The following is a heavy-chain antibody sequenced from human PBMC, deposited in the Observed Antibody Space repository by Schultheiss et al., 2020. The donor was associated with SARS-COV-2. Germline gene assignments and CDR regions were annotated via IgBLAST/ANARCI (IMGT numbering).Heavy chain of an antibody. CDR2: ISSSSSTI. D-gene: IGHD4-11*01. Sequence: GGSLRLSCAASGFTFSSYSMNWVRQAPGKGLEWVSYISSSSSTIYYADSVKGRFTISRDNAKNSLYLQMNSLRAEDTAVYYCARLEPETIRYSNYTDYWGQGTLVTVSS. V-gene: IGHV3-48*04. CDR1: GFTFSSYS. J-gene: IGHJ4*02. CDR3: ARLEPETIRYSNYTDY.